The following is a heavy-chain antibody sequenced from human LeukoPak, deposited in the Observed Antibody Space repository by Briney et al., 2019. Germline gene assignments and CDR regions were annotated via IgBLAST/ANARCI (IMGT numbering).Heavy chain of an antibody. D-gene: IGHD2-2*01. J-gene: IGHJ4*02. CDR1: GFTFSSYS. V-gene: IGHV3-23*01. Sequence: GGSLRLSCAASGFTFSSYSMSWVRQAPGKGLEWFSGISGSGGSTDYADSVKGRFTISRDNSKNTLYLQMNSLRVEDTAVYYCAKDPGYQVVYCFDYWGQGTLVTVSS. CDR2: ISGSGGST. CDR3: AKDPGYQVVYCFDY.